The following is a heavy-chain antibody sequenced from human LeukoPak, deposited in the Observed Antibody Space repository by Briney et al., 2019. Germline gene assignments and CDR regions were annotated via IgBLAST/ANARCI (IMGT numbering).Heavy chain of an antibody. J-gene: IGHJ5*02. CDR2: INPSGGTT. V-gene: IGHV1-46*01. CDR1: GYTFTSYY. Sequence: ASVKVSCKASGYTFTSYYMHWVRQAPGQGLEWMGLINPSGGTTRYARKFQGRVTMTRDLSTSTDYMELSSLRSDDTAVYFCARDNSVGDYAWWFDPWGQGTLVTVSS. CDR3: ARDNSVGDYAWWFDP. D-gene: IGHD1-26*01.